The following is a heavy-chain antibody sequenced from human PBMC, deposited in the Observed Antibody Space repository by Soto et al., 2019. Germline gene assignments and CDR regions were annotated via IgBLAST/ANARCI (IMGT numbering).Heavy chain of an antibody. CDR3: AREQYNWKL. Sequence: ETLSLTCTVSGVSITPYYWAWIRHPPGKGLEWIGYVYHTGNTYYNPSLKSRVTISLDTSKNQVSLRLKSVTAADTAVYYCAREQYNWKLWGQGTLVTVSS. CDR2: VYHTGNT. V-gene: IGHV4-59*01. CDR1: GVSITPYY. J-gene: IGHJ4*02. D-gene: IGHD1-20*01.